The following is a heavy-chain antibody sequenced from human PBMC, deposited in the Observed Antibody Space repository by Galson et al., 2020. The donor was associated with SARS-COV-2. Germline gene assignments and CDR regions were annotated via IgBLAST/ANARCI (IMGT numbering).Heavy chain of an antibody. CDR1: GFTFSSYA. J-gene: IGHJ6*02. Sequence: GGSLRLSCAASGFTFSSYAMHWVRQAPGKGLEWVAVISYDGSNKYYADSVKGRFTISRDNSKNTLYLQMNSLRAEDTAVYYCARDLTSRITIFGVVPPALYYYYYGMDVWGQGTTVTVSS. CDR2: ISYDGSNK. CDR3: ARDLTSRITIFGVVPPALYYYYYGMDV. D-gene: IGHD3-3*01. V-gene: IGHV3-30-3*01.